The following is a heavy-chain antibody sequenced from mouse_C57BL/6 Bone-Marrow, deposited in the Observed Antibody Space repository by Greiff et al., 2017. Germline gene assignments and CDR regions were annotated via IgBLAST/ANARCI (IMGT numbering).Heavy chain of an antibody. CDR1: GFTFSDYG. CDR2: ISSGSSTI. CDR3: ARGYYNYEGAWFAY. V-gene: IGHV5-17*01. J-gene: IGHJ3*01. D-gene: IGHD2-12*01. Sequence: EVKLMESGGGLVKPGGSLKLSCAASGFTFSDYGMHWVRQAPEKGLAWVAYISSGSSTIYYAVTVKGRFTISRDNATNTLFLQMTSLRSEDTAMYYCARGYYNYEGAWFAYWGQGTLVTVSA.